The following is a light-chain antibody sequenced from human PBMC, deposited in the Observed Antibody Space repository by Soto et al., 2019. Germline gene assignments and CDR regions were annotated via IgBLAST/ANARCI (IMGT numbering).Light chain of an antibody. CDR1: SSNIGAGYD. V-gene: IGLV1-40*01. J-gene: IGLJ1*01. CDR3: QSYDSSLSEYV. Sequence: QAVVTQPPSVSGAPGQRVTISCTGDSSNIGAGYDVHWYQQVPGTAPKLLIYKNNNRPSGVPDRFSGSTSGTSASLAITGLQAEDEADYYCQSYDSSLSEYVFGSGTKLTVL. CDR2: KNN.